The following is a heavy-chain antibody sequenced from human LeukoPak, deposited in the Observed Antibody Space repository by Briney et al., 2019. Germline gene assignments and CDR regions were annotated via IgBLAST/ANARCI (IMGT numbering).Heavy chain of an antibody. V-gene: IGHV3-15*01. Sequence: GGSLRLSCAASGFTFSNAWMSWVRQAPGKGLEWVGRIKSKTDGGTTDYAAPVKGRFTISGDDSKNTLYLQMNSLKTEDTAVYYCSGELLADYFDYWGQGTLVTVSS. J-gene: IGHJ4*02. CDR1: GFTFSNAW. CDR3: SGELLADYFDY. CDR2: IKSKTDGGTT. D-gene: IGHD3-10*01.